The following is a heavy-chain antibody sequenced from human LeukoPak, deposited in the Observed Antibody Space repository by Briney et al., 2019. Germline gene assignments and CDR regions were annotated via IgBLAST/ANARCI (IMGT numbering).Heavy chain of an antibody. CDR1: GFTFSNAW. J-gene: IGHJ5*02. Sequence: GGSLRLFCGASGFTFSNAWMNWVRQAPGKGLEWVSAISGSGGSTYYADSVKGRFTISRDNSKNTLYLQMNSLRAEDTAVYYCATPWGMFDPWGQGTLVTVSS. D-gene: IGHD6-13*01. CDR3: ATPWGMFDP. CDR2: ISGSGGST. V-gene: IGHV3-23*01.